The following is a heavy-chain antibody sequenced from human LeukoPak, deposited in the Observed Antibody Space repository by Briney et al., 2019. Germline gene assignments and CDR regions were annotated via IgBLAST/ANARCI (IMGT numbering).Heavy chain of an antibody. D-gene: IGHD6-13*01. CDR1: GGSISSYY. CDR3: ARLAAAGTSWFDP. V-gene: IGHV4-59*01. J-gene: IGHJ5*02. Sequence: SETLPLTCTVSGGSISSYYWSWIRQPPGKGLEWIGYIYYSGSTNYNPSLKSRVTISVDTSKNQFSLKLSSVTAADTAVYYCARLAAAGTSWFDPWGQGTLVTVSS. CDR2: IYYSGST.